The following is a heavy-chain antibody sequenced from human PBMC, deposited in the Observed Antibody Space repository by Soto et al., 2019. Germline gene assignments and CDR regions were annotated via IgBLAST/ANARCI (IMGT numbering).Heavy chain of an antibody. CDR1: GFTFDNYA. CDR3: AKEKNRIFDY. Sequence: EVHLVVSGGLVVRPGGSLRLSCVASGFTFDNYAMNWVRQAPGKGLEWVALITWDGGSTFYADSVKGRFTISRDNNKKSVVLQMNSLRTEDTALYYCAKEKNRIFDYWGQGTLVSVSS. D-gene: IGHD3-10*01. J-gene: IGHJ4*02. V-gene: IGHV3-43*01. CDR2: ITWDGGST.